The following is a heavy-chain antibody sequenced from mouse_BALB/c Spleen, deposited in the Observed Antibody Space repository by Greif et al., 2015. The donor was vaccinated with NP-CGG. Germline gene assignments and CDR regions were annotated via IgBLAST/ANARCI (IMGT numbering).Heavy chain of an antibody. D-gene: IGHD1-1*02. V-gene: IGHV5-17*02. CDR2: ISSGSSTI. CDR1: GFTFSSFG. J-gene: IGHJ1*01. Sequence: EVQGVESGGGLVQPEGSRKLSCAASGFTFSSFGMHWVRQAPEKGLEWVAYISSGSSTIYYADTVKGRFTISRDNPKNTLFLQMTSLRSEDTAMYYCARRDYGYWYFDVWGAGTTVTVSS. CDR3: ARRDYGYWYFDV.